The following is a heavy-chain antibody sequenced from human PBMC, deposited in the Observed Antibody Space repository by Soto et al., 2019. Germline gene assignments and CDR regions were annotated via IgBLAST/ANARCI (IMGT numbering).Heavy chain of an antibody. CDR1: GDTFKNYA. D-gene: IGHD2-8*01. Sequence: QVQLVQSGAEVKKPGSSVKVSCKASGDTFKNYAISWVRLAPGQGLEWMGGINPAFAPASYAQKFQGRITITAGESMNTVYMELNSLTSGDTALYYCAKDTAPGFYDANGHLDYWGQGTPVTVSS. CDR3: AKDTAPGFYDANGHLDY. CDR2: INPAFAPA. V-gene: IGHV1-69*01. J-gene: IGHJ4*02.